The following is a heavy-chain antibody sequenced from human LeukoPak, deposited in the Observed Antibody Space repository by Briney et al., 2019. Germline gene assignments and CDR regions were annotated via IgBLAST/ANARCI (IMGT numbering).Heavy chain of an antibody. CDR3: AREVDYYYGMDV. V-gene: IGHV3-21*01. J-gene: IGHJ6*02. CDR2: ISSSSSYI. Sequence: PGGSLRLSCAASGFTFKTYTMHWVRQAPGMGLEWVSSISSSSSYIFYADSMKGRFTISRDNAKNSLYLQMNSLRAEDTAVYYCAREVDYYYGMDVWGQGATVTVSS. CDR1: GFTFKTYT.